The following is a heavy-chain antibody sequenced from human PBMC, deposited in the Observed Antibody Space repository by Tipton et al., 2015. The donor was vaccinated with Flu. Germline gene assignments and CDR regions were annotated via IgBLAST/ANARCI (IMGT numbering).Heavy chain of an antibody. Sequence: TLSLTCTVSGGSISTFFWYWIRQPAGKGLEWIGRIYTTGSTNYNPSLESRVTMSVDTSKNQFSLKVTSVTAADTAVYYCARQPSYETFGLFLPGWFDPWGQGTLVTVSS. CDR1: GGSISTFF. J-gene: IGHJ5*02. CDR2: IYTTGST. V-gene: IGHV4-4*07. CDR3: ARQPSYETFGLFLPGWFDP. D-gene: IGHD3/OR15-3a*01.